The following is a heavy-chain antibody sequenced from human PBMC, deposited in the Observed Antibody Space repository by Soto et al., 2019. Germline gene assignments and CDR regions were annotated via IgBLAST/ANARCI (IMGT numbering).Heavy chain of an antibody. CDR2: ISSSGSTI. CDR1: GFTFSDYY. CDR3: ARVTPRTYDILTGPHDY. Sequence: GGSLRLSCAASGFTFSDYYMSWIRQAPGKGLEWVSYISSSGSTIYYADSVKGRFTISRDNAKNSLYLQMNSLRAEDTAVYYCARVTPRTYDILTGPHDYWGQGTLVTVSS. D-gene: IGHD3-9*01. J-gene: IGHJ4*02. V-gene: IGHV3-11*01.